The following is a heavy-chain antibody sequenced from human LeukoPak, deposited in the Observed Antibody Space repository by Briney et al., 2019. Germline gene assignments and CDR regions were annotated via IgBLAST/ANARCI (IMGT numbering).Heavy chain of an antibody. V-gene: IGHV1-46*01. J-gene: IGHJ4*02. D-gene: IGHD1/OR15-1a*01. CDR3: ARVNSKNNNSYEY. Sequence: SVKVSCKASGYTFTSYYMHWVRQAPGQGLEWMGIINPGSRSTSYPPKSQSRVTMTRDTSTSTVYLDLSSLRSEHTAAYYCARVNSKNNNSYEYWGQGTLVTVSS. CDR1: GYTFTSYY. CDR2: INPGSRST.